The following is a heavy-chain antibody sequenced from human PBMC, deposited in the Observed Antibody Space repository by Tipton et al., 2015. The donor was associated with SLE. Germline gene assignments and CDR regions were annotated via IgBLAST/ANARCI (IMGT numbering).Heavy chain of an antibody. V-gene: IGHV4-39*07. Sequence: LRLSCEVSGGSISSSSYYWGWIRQPPGKGLEWIGSIYHSGGTYDNPSLKSRVTISVDTSKNQFSLKVSSVTAADTAGYYCARVLDTLDIWGQGTLVTVS. J-gene: IGHJ3*02. CDR2: IYHSGGT. CDR1: GGSISSSSYY. D-gene: IGHD2-2*02. CDR3: ARVLDTLDI.